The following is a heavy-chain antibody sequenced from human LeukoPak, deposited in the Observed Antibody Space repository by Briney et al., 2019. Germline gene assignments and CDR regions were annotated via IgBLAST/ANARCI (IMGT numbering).Heavy chain of an antibody. Sequence: GGSLRLSCAASGFTFNDYAMHWVRQVPGKGLEWVSLITGDGGSTHYADSVKGRFTISRDNSKNSLYLQMNSLRTEDTALYYCAVIPYYDILTGYYSSFDHWGQGTLVTVSS. CDR1: GFTFNDYA. CDR2: ITGDGGST. J-gene: IGHJ4*02. V-gene: IGHV3-43*02. CDR3: AVIPYYDILTGYYSSFDH. D-gene: IGHD3-9*01.